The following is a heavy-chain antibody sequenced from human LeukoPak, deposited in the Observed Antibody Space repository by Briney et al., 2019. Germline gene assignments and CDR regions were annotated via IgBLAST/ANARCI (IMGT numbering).Heavy chain of an antibody. Sequence: SETLSLTCAVYGGSFSGYYWSWIRQPPGKGLEWIGEINHSGSTNYNPSLKSRVTISVDTSKNQFSLKLSSVTAADTAVYYCARVVMVRGVLGYFDYWGQGTLVTVSS. CDR3: ARVVMVRGVLGYFDY. D-gene: IGHD3-10*01. V-gene: IGHV4-34*01. CDR2: INHSGST. CDR1: GGSFSGYY. J-gene: IGHJ4*02.